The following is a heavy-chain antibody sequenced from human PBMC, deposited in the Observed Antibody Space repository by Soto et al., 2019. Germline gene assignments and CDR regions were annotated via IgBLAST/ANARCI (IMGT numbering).Heavy chain of an antibody. CDR2: INTDGSST. V-gene: IGHV3-74*01. Sequence: GGCLELSCAACGLTVCIYWVHGFRQVPGKGLVWVSRINTDGSSTNYADSVKGRFTISRDNSKNTLYLQMNSLRAEDTAVYYCAKNKYESSGYHTPGVFEIWRKGTMVTVSS. CDR3: AKNKYESSGYHTPGVFEI. D-gene: IGHD3-22*01. CDR1: GLTVCIYW. J-gene: IGHJ3*02.